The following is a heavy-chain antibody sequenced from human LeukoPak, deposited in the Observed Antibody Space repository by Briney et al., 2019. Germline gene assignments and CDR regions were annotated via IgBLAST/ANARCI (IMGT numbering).Heavy chain of an antibody. D-gene: IGHD3-22*01. CDR1: GGSISSGGYS. V-gene: IGHV4-30-4*07. CDR2: IYYSGST. J-gene: IGHJ4*02. CDR3: AVGHYYHSSGYLFDS. Sequence: SQTLSLTCAVSGGSISSGGYSWSWTRQPPGKGLEWIGSIYYSGSTNYNPSLRSRVTISVDTSKNQFSLKLSSVPAADTAVYYCAVGHYYHSSGYLFDSWGQGTLVTVSS.